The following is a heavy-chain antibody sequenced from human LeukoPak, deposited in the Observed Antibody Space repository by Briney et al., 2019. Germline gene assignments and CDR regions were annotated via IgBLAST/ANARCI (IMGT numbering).Heavy chain of an antibody. D-gene: IGHD2-2*01. J-gene: IGHJ5*02. CDR3: ARGYCTSTNCNNWFDP. CDR2: ISGGGDMT. CDR1: GFTFSSYA. Sequence: GGSLRLSCAASGFTFSSYAMSWVRQGPGEGLEWVSAISGGGDMTHYTDSVKGRFTISRDNSRNVLYLQMNSLRAGDAAIYYCARGYCTSTNCNNWFDPWGQGALVTVSS. V-gene: IGHV3-23*01.